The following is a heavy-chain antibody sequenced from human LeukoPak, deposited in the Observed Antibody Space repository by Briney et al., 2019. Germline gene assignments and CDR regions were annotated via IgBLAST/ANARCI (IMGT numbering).Heavy chain of an antibody. CDR3: ARKSSGRGDF. J-gene: IGHJ4*02. D-gene: IGHD3-10*01. V-gene: IGHV3-48*02. CDR1: GFTFSSYS. Sequence: GGSLRLSCAASGFTFSSYSMNWVRQAPGKGLEWVSYISSSSSTIHYADSVKGRFTIPRDNAKNSLYLQMNSLRDEDTAVYYCARKSSGRGDFWGQGTLVTVSS. CDR2: ISSSSSTI.